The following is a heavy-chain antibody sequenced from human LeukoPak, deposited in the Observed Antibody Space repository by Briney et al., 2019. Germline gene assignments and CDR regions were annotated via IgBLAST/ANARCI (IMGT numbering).Heavy chain of an antibody. CDR3: ARVSYGDYLFRPGDY. J-gene: IGHJ4*02. Sequence: GSLRLSCAASGFTFSSYSMNWVRQAPGKGLEWVSSISSSSSYIYYADSVKGRFTISRDNAKNSLYLQMNSLRAEDTAVYYCARVSYGDYLFRPGDYWGQGTLVTVSS. D-gene: IGHD4-17*01. V-gene: IGHV3-21*01. CDR2: ISSSSSYI. CDR1: GFTFSSYS.